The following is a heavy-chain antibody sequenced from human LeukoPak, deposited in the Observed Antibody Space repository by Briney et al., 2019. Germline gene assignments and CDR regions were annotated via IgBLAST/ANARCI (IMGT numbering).Heavy chain of an antibody. CDR2: INSDGSST. CDR1: GFTFRSYW. Sequence: GGSLRLSCAASGFTFRSYWMHWVRQAPGKGLVWVSRINSDGSSTSYADSVKGRFTISRDNAKNSLFLQMNSLRAEDTAVYYCARWYSSSWAHFDYWGQGTLVTVSS. V-gene: IGHV3-74*01. CDR3: ARWYSSSWAHFDY. D-gene: IGHD6-13*01. J-gene: IGHJ4*02.